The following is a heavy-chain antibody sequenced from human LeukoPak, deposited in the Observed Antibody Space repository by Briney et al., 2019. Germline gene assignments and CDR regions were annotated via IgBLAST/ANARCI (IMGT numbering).Heavy chain of an antibody. CDR2: ISYDGSNK. CDR3: AKDTVAGTPPHLNWFDP. D-gene: IGHD6-19*01. Sequence: PGGSLRLSCAASGFTFSSYGMHWVRQAPGKGLEWVAVISYDGSNKYYADSVKGRFTISRDNSKNTLYLQMNSLRAEDTAVYYCAKDTVAGTPPHLNWFDPWGQGTLVTVSS. CDR1: GFTFSSYG. J-gene: IGHJ5*02. V-gene: IGHV3-30*18.